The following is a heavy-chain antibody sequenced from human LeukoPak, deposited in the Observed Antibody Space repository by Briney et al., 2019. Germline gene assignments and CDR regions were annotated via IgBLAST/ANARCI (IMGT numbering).Heavy chain of an antibody. CDR2: ISSSGRTI. J-gene: IGHJ4*02. D-gene: IGHD2-21*02. CDR1: GFTFSSYE. CDR3: AKVPVVVTGEFDH. Sequence: GGSLRLSCAASGFTFSSYEMNWVRQAPGKGLEWVSYISSSGRTIYYADSVKGRFTISRDNAKNSLYLQMNSLRAEDTAVYYCAKVPVVVTGEFDHWGQGTLVTVSS. V-gene: IGHV3-48*03.